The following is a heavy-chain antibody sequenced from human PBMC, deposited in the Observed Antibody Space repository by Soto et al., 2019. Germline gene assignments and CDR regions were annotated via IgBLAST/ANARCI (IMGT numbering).Heavy chain of an antibody. CDR2: IWYDGSNK. CDR3: KRDPYGGSRYYFDS. J-gene: IGHJ4*02. V-gene: IGHV3-33*01. D-gene: IGHD1-26*01. CDR1: GFSFSNYA. Sequence: QVQLVESGGVVVQPGKSLSLSGAASGFSFSNYAMHWVRQAPGKGLEWVAVIWYDGSNKYYADSVKGRFTISKDNSQTTVYRQINSLRSEDTAVYYCKRDPYGGSRYYFDSWGQGTRVTVSS.